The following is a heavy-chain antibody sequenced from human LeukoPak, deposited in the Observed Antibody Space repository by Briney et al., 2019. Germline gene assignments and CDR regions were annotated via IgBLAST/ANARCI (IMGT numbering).Heavy chain of an antibody. CDR3: ARGRITIFGVVIMPHYFDY. CDR1: GGSFSGYY. Sequence: SSETLSLTCAVYGGSFSGYYWSWIRQPPGKGLEWIGEINHSGSTNYNPSLKSRVTISVGTSKNQFSLKLSSVTAADTAVYYCARGRITIFGVVIMPHYFDYWGQGTLVTVSS. CDR2: INHSGST. D-gene: IGHD3-3*01. J-gene: IGHJ4*02. V-gene: IGHV4-34*01.